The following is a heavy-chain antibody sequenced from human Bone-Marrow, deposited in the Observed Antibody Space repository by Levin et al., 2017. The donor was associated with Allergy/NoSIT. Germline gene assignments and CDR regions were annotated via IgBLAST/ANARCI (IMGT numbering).Heavy chain of an antibody. Sequence: SQTLSLTCTVPGGSIRSSYWSWIRQPPGKGPEWVAYMFYTGRTNYNPSLKSRVAISIDTSENQVTLKLRSVTAADTAVYYCAKHVESTAGAFDIWGQGTMVTVSS. D-gene: IGHD2-21*02. J-gene: IGHJ3*02. CDR2: MFYTGRT. V-gene: IGHV4-59*08. CDR3: AKHVESTAGAFDI. CDR1: GGSIRSSY.